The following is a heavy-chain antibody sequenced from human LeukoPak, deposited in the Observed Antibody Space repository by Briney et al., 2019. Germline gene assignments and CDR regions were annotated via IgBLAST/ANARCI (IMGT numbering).Heavy chain of an antibody. CDR3: VKFRLVVVSHANWFDP. V-gene: IGHV3-23*01. D-gene: IGHD2-8*02. Sequence: GGSLRLSCAASGFTFSSYGMSWVRQAPGKGLEWVSAISGSGGSTYYADSVEGRFTISRDNSKSMLLLEMRSLTVEDTAVYYCVKFRLVVVSHANWFDPWGQGTLVTVSS. CDR1: GFTFSSYG. CDR2: ISGSGGST. J-gene: IGHJ5*02.